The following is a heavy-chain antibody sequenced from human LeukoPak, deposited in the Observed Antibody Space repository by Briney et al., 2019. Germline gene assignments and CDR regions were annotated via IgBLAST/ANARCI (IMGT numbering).Heavy chain of an antibody. CDR3: ARDPYHIPVATPDY. D-gene: IGHD6-19*01. J-gene: IGHJ4*02. CDR2: ISFDGGIV. V-gene: IGHV3-30-3*01. Sequence: PGGSLRLSCAASGFTFSLYSMHWVRQAPGKGLEWLGIISFDGGIVYYRDSVNGRFTISRDNSNNMVFLQLDALRVEDTARYFCARDPYHIPVATPDYWGQGTLVTVSS. CDR1: GFTFSLYS.